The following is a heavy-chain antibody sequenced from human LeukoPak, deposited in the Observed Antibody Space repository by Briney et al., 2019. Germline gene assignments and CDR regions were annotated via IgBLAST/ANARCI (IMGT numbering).Heavy chain of an antibody. V-gene: IGHV1-18*01. CDR2: ISTYNGNT. D-gene: IGHD1-1*01. J-gene: IGHJ6*03. CDR3: VRDPDWNDYRLYYYYMDV. Sequence: ASVKVSCEASGYTFTTYGISWVRQAPGQGREWMGWISTYNGNTKYAQNLQGRVTITTDTSTSTAYMELRSLRSDDTAVYYCVRDPDWNDYRLYYYYMDVWGKGTTVTVSS. CDR1: GYTFTTYG.